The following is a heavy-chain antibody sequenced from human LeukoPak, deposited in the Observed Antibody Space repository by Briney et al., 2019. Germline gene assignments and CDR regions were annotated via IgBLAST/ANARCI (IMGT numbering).Heavy chain of an antibody. CDR3: AKDYGDCDSDAFDI. Sequence: GRSLRLSCAASGFTFSSYGMHWVRQAPGKGLEWVAVISYDGSNKYYADSVKGRFTISRDNSKNTLYLQMNSLRAEDTAVYYCAKDYGDCDSDAFDIWGQGTMVTVSS. CDR1: GFTFSSYG. J-gene: IGHJ3*02. CDR2: ISYDGSNK. D-gene: IGHD2-21*02. V-gene: IGHV3-30*18.